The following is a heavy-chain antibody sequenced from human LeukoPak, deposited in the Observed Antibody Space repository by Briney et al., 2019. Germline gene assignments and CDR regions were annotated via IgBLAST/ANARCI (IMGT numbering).Heavy chain of an antibody. CDR3: ARVNTAMDPIDAFDI. D-gene: IGHD5-18*01. Sequence: ASVKVSCKASGYTFTSYDINWVRQAPGQGLEWMGWINTNTGNPTYAQGFTGRFVFSLDTSVSTAYLQISSLKAEDTAVYYCARVNTAMDPIDAFDIWGQGTMVTVSS. CDR2: INTNTGNP. CDR1: GYTFTSYD. V-gene: IGHV7-4-1*02. J-gene: IGHJ3*02.